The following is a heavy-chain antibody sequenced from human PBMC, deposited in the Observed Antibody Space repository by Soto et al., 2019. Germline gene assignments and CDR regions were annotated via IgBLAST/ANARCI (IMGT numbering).Heavy chain of an antibody. CDR3: ARVPGP. CDR1: GGSVSSGSYY. J-gene: IGHJ5*02. D-gene: IGHD3-10*01. Sequence: PSETLSLTCTVSGGSVSSGSYYWTWVRQPPGKGLEWIGCIYNSGSTNYNPALKSRATISVDRSKNQFSLRLSSVTAADTAVYYCARVPGPWGQGTLVTVSS. V-gene: IGHV4-61*01. CDR2: IYNSGST.